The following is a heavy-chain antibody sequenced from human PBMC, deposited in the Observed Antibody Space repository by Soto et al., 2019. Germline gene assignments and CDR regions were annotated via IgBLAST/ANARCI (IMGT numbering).Heavy chain of an antibody. CDR1: GFTFSSYA. D-gene: IGHD3-3*01. Sequence: PGGSLRLSCAASGFTFSSYAMSWVRQAPGKGLEWVSAISGSGGSTYYADSVKGRFTISRDNSKNTLYLQMNSLRAEDTAVYYCAKDRAYYDFWSGYYIGYGMDVWGQGTKVTV. CDR2: ISGSGGST. V-gene: IGHV3-23*01. CDR3: AKDRAYYDFWSGYYIGYGMDV. J-gene: IGHJ6*02.